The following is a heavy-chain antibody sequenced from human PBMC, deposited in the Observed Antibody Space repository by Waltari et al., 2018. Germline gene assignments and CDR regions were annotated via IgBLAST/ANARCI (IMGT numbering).Heavy chain of an antibody. Sequence: QVQLQESGPGLVRPSQTLSLTCTVSGGSISSGSYYWSWIRQPAGKGLEWIGYIYTSGSTNYNPSLKSRVTISVDTSKNQFSLKLSSVTAADTAVYYCARVRKRVDYWGQGTLVTFSS. CDR3: ARVRKRVDY. V-gene: IGHV4-61*09. J-gene: IGHJ4*02. CDR2: IYTSGST. CDR1: GGSISSGSYY.